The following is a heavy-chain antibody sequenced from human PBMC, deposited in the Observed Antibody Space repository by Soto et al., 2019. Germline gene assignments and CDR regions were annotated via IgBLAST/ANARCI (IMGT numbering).Heavy chain of an antibody. J-gene: IGHJ4*02. V-gene: IGHV3-7*03. CDR1: GFTFSTSW. D-gene: IGHD3-22*01. CDR3: ARGDYYDRRFDS. Sequence: EVQLVESGGGLVQPGGSLRLYCAASGFTFSTSWMNWVRQAPGKGLEWVADIKQDGSEKYYVDSLKGRFTISRDNAKNSLYLQMNSLRAEDTAVYYCARGDYYDRRFDSWGQGTLVTVSS. CDR2: IKQDGSEK.